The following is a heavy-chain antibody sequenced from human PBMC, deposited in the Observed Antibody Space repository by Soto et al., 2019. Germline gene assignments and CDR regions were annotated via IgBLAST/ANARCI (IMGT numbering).Heavy chain of an antibody. J-gene: IGHJ4*02. Sequence: VKVSCKASGYTFTGYYLHWGRQAPGQGLEWMGWINPNSGGTNYAQKFQGRVTMTRDTSISTAYMELSRLSSDDTADYYCARMYTSGWNYFDYWGQGTQVTVSS. CDR2: INPNSGGT. D-gene: IGHD6-19*01. CDR1: GYTFTGYY. V-gene: IGHV1-2*02. CDR3: ARMYTSGWNYFDY.